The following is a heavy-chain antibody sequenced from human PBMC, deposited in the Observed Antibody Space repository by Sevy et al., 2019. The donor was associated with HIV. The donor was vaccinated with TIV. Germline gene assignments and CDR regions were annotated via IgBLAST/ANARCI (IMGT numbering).Heavy chain of an antibody. D-gene: IGHD2-8*01. Sequence: GGSLRLSCAASGFTFSPYWMTWVRQAPGKGLEWVANIRPDGSDKYYVDSVKGRFTISRDNSKNSFYLQMDNLRVEDTALYYCAREGCSRPHDYWGQGTRVTVSS. CDR1: GFTFSPYW. J-gene: IGHJ4*02. V-gene: IGHV3-7*03. CDR3: AREGCSRPHDY. CDR2: IRPDGSDK.